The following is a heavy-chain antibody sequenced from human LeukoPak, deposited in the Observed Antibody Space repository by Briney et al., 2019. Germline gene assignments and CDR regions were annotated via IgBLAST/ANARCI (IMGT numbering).Heavy chain of an antibody. CDR1: GGTFSSYT. D-gene: IGHD2-21*01. CDR3: ARNRLAYCGGDCSDAFDI. J-gene: IGHJ3*02. V-gene: IGHV1-69*02. Sequence: ASVKVSCKASGGTFSSYTISWVRQAPGHGLEWMGRIIPILGIANYAQKFQGRVTITPDKSTSTAYIELSSLRSEDTAVYYCARNRLAYCGGDCSDAFDIWGQGTMVTVSS. CDR2: IIPILGIA.